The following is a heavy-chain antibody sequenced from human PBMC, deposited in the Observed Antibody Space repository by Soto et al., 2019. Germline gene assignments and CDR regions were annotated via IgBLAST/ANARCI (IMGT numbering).Heavy chain of an antibody. CDR2: IYYTGTT. CDR1: GYSISSGNW. Sequence: PSETLSLTCAVSGYSISSGNWWGWIRQPPGEGLEWIGCIYYTGTTYYNPSLKSRVTMSVDTSKNQFSLRLSSVTAVDTAIYYCTITRGDPQLHGLDYWAQGTLVTVSS. V-gene: IGHV4-28*01. CDR3: TITRGDPQLHGLDY. J-gene: IGHJ4*02. D-gene: IGHD3-10*01.